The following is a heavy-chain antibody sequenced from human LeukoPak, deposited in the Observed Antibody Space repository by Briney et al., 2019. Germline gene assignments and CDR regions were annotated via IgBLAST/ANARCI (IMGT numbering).Heavy chain of an antibody. V-gene: IGHV3-33*01. CDR2: IWYDGSIK. CDR1: GFTFSSYG. J-gene: IGHJ6*02. Sequence: GGSLRLSCAASGFTFSSYGMHWVRQAPGKGLEWVVVIWYDGSIKFYVDSVEGRFTISRDNSKNTLYLQMNSLRAEDTAVYYCARDPMTAAGSKDGMDVRGQGTTVTVSS. D-gene: IGHD6-13*01. CDR3: ARDPMTAAGSKDGMDV.